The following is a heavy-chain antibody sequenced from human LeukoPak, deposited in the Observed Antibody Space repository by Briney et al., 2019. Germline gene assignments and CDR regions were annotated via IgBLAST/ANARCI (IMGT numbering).Heavy chain of an antibody. CDR2: IYSDRST. J-gene: IGHJ1*01. CDR1: GFTINNNY. CDR3: ARDSAFSSYSN. D-gene: IGHD2-15*01. Sequence: GGSLRLSCTVSGFTINNNYMGWVRQAPGKGLKWVAIIYSDRSTYYPESVKGRFTISRDDSKNTLLLQMDSLRVEDTAIYYCARDSAFSSYSNWGQGTLVTVSS. V-gene: IGHV3-53*01.